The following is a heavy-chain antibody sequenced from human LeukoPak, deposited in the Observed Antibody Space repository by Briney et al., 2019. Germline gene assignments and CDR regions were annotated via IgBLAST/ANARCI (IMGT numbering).Heavy chain of an antibody. D-gene: IGHD3-10*01. CDR2: ISGSGGST. CDR3: AKDLGGTGDY. Sequence: PGGSLRLSCAASGFTFSSYAMSWVRQAPGKGLEWVSAISGSGGSTYYADCVRGRFTISRDNSKNTLYLQMNSLRAEDTAVYYCAKDLGGTGDYWGQGTLVTVSS. J-gene: IGHJ4*02. V-gene: IGHV3-23*01. CDR1: GFTFSSYA.